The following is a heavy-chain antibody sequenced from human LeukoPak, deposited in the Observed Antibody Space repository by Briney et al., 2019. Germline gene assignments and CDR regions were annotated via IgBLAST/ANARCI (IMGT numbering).Heavy chain of an antibody. Sequence: GGSLRLSCAASGFTFSSYGMHWVRQAPGKGLEWVAVISYDGSNKYYADSVRGRFTISRDNSKNTLYLQMNSLRAEDTAVYYCAKDIDFWSGYSAYYYYGMDVWGQGTTVTVSS. CDR3: AKDIDFWSGYSAYYYYGMDV. CDR1: GFTFSSYG. V-gene: IGHV3-30*18. D-gene: IGHD3-3*01. J-gene: IGHJ6*02. CDR2: ISYDGSNK.